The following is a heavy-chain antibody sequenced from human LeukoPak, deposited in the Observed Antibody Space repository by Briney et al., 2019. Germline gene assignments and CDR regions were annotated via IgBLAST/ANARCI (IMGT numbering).Heavy chain of an antibody. V-gene: IGHV3-23*01. CDR2: ISGSGGST. D-gene: IGHD6-19*01. CDR3: AKDLGIAVADHNFDY. Sequence: GGSLRLSCAASGFTFSSYAMSWVRQAPGKGLEWVSAISGSGGSTYYADSVKGRFTISRDNSKNTLYLQMNSLRAEDTAVYYCAKDLGIAVADHNFDYWGQGTLVTVTS. J-gene: IGHJ4*02. CDR1: GFTFSSYA.